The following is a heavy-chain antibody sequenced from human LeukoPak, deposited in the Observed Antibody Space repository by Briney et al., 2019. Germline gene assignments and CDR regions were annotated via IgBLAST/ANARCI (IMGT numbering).Heavy chain of an antibody. CDR1: GFTFSSNA. D-gene: IGHD1-1*01. CDR2: IRYDGSDK. CDR3: AKDTPTTGYHLDS. V-gene: IGHV3-30*02. J-gene: IGHJ4*02. Sequence: GGSLRLSCAASGFTFSSNAMSWVRQAPGKGLEWVAFIRYDGSDKSYADSVKGRFTISRDNSENTLYLQINSLRVEDTAVYYCAKDTPTTGYHLDSWGQGTLVTVSS.